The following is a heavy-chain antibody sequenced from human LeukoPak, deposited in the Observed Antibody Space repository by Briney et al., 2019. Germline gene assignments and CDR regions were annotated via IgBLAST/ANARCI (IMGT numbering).Heavy chain of an antibody. Sequence: PGGSLRLSCAASGFTFSSYAMSWVRQAPGKGLELVSAISGSGGSTYYADSVKGRFTISRDNSKNTLYLQMNSLRAEDTAVYYCATPPRVTAMARVYYYYYYMDVWGKGTTVTVSS. J-gene: IGHJ6*03. D-gene: IGHD5-18*01. CDR1: GFTFSSYA. V-gene: IGHV3-23*01. CDR2: ISGSGGST. CDR3: ATPPRVTAMARVYYYYYYMDV.